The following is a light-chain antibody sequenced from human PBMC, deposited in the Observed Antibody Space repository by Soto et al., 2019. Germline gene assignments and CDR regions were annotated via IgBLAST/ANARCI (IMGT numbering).Light chain of an antibody. CDR3: QQYGSSPLT. V-gene: IGKV3-20*01. CDR1: QSISRNY. J-gene: IGKJ4*01. Sequence: EIVLTQSPGTLSLSPGERATLSCRASQSISRNYLAWYHQKPGQAPRLLIYGASNRATGIPDRFSGSGSGTDFTITISRLEPEDFAVYYCQQYGSSPLTFGGGTKVEIK. CDR2: GAS.